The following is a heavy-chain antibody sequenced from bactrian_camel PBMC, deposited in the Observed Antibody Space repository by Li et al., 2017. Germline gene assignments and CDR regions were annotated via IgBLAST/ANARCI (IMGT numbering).Heavy chain of an antibody. CDR3: AADLEIRGGYCYKTNNY. V-gene: IGHV3S68*01. D-gene: IGHD2*01. J-gene: IGHJ4*01. CDR1: DPTYEGAC. CDR2: IYTQDGRT. Sequence: HVQLVESGGGSVQAGGSLTLSCAVDPTYEGACMGWFRQAPGKEREGVASIYTQDGRTAYADSVKGRFTISQDNANNTLHLHMNNLKPEDSGIYYCAADLEIRGGYCYKTNNYWGQGTQVTVS.